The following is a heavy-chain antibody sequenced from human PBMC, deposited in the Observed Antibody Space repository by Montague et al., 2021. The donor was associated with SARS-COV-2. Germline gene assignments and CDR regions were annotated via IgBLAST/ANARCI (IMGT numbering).Heavy chain of an antibody. CDR2: IYYSGNP. V-gene: IGHV4-59*01. Sequence: SETLSLTCTVSGGSISTYYWSWIRQSPGKGLEWIGYIYYSGNPNYNPSLTSRLSMSVDTSKNQFSLELSSVTAADTAVFFCARGKGRSPGAFDFWGQGITVTVSS. D-gene: IGHD2-15*01. J-gene: IGHJ3*01. CDR3: ARGKGRSPGAFDF. CDR1: GGSISTYY.